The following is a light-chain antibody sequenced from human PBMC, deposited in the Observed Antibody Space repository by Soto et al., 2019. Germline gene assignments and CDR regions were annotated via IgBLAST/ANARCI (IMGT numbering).Light chain of an antibody. CDR1: QSVSSY. CDR2: DAS. J-gene: IGKJ1*01. Sequence: EIVLTQSPATLSLSPGERATLSCRASQSVSSYLAWYQQKPGQAPMLLIYDASNRATGIPARFSGSGSGTDFTLTISRLEPEDFAVYYCQQRSNWPPWTFGQGTKVEIK. CDR3: QQRSNWPPWT. V-gene: IGKV3-11*01.